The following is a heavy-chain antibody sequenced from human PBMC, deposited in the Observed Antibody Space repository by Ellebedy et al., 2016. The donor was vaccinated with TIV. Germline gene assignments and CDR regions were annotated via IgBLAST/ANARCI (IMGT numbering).Heavy chain of an antibody. CDR1: GFTVSGDY. V-gene: IGHV3-53*01. CDR3: ARVSRWEAFDI. D-gene: IGHD1-26*01. J-gene: IGHJ3*02. Sequence: GESLKISXAASGFTVSGDYMSWVRQAPGKGLEWVSVIYSGGRTDYADSVKGRFTISRDNSKNTLYFQMNSLRAEDTAVYYCARVSRWEAFDIWGQGTMVTVSS. CDR2: IYSGGRT.